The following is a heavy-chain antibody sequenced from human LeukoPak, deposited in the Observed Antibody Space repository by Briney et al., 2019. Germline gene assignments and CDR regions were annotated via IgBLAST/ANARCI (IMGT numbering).Heavy chain of an antibody. V-gene: IGHV1-18*01. Sequence: ASVKVSCKASGYTFTSYGISWVRQAPGQGLEWMGLISAYNGNTDYAQKLQGRVTMTTDTSTSTAYMELRSLRSDDTAVYYCARGGMGRQYYYYGMDVWGQGTTVTVSS. J-gene: IGHJ6*02. D-gene: IGHD2-8*01. CDR2: ISAYNGNT. CDR3: ARGGMGRQYYYYGMDV. CDR1: GYTFTSYG.